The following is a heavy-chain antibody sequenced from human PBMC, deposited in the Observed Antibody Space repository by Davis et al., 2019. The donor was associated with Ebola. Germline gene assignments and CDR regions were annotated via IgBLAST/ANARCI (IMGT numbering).Heavy chain of an antibody. Sequence: SVKVSCKASGGTFRSYAISWVRKAPGQGLEWMGGIIPMFGTANYALKLQDRVTITADESTSTVYMELSRLRSEDTAVYYCACPVVVAGTPLGYYYGMDVWGKGTTVTVSS. CDR3: ACPVVVAGTPLGYYYGMDV. V-gene: IGHV1-69*13. CDR1: GGTFRSYA. D-gene: IGHD6-19*01. CDR2: IIPMFGTA. J-gene: IGHJ6*04.